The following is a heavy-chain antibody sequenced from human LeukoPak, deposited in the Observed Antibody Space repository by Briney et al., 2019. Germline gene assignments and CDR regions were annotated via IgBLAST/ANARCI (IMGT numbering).Heavy chain of an antibody. D-gene: IGHD1-14*01. V-gene: IGHV3-74*01. Sequence: GGSLRLSCAASGFTFGNSWVHWVRQAPGKGLVWDSLINADGSTATYADSVKGRFTISRDNARNTLSLQMNSLTIEDTAVYYCVVVVEPPDSDGFDVWGQGTMITVSS. CDR2: INADGSTA. CDR3: VVVVEPPDSDGFDV. CDR1: GFTFGNSW. J-gene: IGHJ3*01.